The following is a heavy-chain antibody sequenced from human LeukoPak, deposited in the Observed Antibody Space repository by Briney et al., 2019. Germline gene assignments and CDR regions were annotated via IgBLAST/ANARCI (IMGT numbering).Heavy chain of an antibody. Sequence: PSETLSLTCSVSGGSVSSSNYYWVWVRQAPGKGLEWIGSTYYRGSTSYNPSVESRVTIFVDTSKNQFSLTLTSVTAADTAVYYCTRDRGSWTVDWWGQGTLVTVSS. CDR2: TYYRGST. CDR1: GGSVSSSNYY. V-gene: IGHV4-39*02. CDR3: TRDRGSWTVDW. D-gene: IGHD1-26*01. J-gene: IGHJ4*02.